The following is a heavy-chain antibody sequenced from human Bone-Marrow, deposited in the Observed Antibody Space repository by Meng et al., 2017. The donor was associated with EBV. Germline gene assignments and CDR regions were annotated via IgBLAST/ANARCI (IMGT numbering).Heavy chain of an antibody. CDR2: FLPTLGAP. V-gene: IGHV1-69*01. J-gene: IGHJ4*02. Sequence: QVPLVKSAAEVKKPGSSVKVSCKTSGGPFRNYAISWVRQAPGQGLEWLGGFLPTLGAPNYAQKFHGRVSITADESTSTHYMDLSSLRSEDTAMYYCASESGRGYTPDYWGQGTLVTVSS. CDR3: ASESGRGYTPDY. D-gene: IGHD3-10*01. CDR1: GGPFRNYA.